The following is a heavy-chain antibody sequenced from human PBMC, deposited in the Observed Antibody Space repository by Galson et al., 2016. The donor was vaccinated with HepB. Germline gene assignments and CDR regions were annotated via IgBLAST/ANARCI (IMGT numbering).Heavy chain of an antibody. D-gene: IGHD6-19*01. Sequence: SLRLSCAASGFTFSHYGMHWVRQAPGKGLEWVAVIWYDGNNKYYADSVKGRSTISRDNSKNTLYLQMNSLRAEDTAVYYCARERPDIAVAAFDYWGQGTLVTVSS. CDR3: ARERPDIAVAAFDY. CDR1: GFTFSHYG. CDR2: IWYDGNNK. J-gene: IGHJ4*02. V-gene: IGHV3-33*01.